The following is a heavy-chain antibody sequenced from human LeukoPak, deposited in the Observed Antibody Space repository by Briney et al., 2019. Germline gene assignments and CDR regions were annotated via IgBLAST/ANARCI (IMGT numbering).Heavy chain of an antibody. CDR3: RSITMIGRDY. CDR1: RYTLTELS. CDR2: FDPEDGET. Sequence: GASVKVSCKVSRYTLTELSMHWVRQAPGKGLEWMGGFDPEDGETIYAQKFQGRVTMTEDTSTDTAYMELSSLRSEDTAVYYCRSITMIGRDYWGQGTLVTVSS. J-gene: IGHJ4*02. V-gene: IGHV1-24*01. D-gene: IGHD3-22*01.